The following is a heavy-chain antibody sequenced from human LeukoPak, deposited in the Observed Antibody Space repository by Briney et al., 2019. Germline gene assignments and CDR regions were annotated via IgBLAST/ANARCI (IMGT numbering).Heavy chain of an antibody. D-gene: IGHD6-19*01. CDR2: ISSSSSYI. V-gene: IGHV3-21*01. J-gene: IGHJ3*02. Sequence: GGSLRLSCAASGFTFSSYSMNWVRQAPGKGLEWVSSISSSSSYIYYADSVKGRFTISRDNAKNSLYLQMNSLRAEDTAVYYCARALRIAVAGTSLSAIWGQGTMVTVSS. CDR1: GFTFSSYS. CDR3: ARALRIAVAGTSLSAI.